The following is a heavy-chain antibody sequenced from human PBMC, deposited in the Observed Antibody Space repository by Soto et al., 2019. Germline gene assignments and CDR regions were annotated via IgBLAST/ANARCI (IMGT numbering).Heavy chain of an antibody. CDR3: GHRQRVCFGAVCYSNFDF. CDR1: GFSLSTSAVG. CDR2: IYWNDDK. J-gene: IGHJ4*02. V-gene: IGHV2-5*01. D-gene: IGHD2-15*01. Sequence: QITLKESGPTLVKPTQTLTLTCTFSGFSLSTSAVGVGWIRQPPGKALEWLALIYWNDDKRYSPSLKSRLTITKDTAKNRVVLTKTNMDPVDTATYYCGHRQRVCFGAVCYSNFDFWGQGTLVTVSS.